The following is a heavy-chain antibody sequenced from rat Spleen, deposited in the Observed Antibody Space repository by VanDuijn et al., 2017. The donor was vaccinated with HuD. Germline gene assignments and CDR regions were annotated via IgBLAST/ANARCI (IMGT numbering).Heavy chain of an antibody. CDR3: ATQSIIRVPLFDY. CDR2: ISTGGGKS. Sequence: EVQLVESGGGLVQPGRSLKLSCAASGFTFSNYGMAWVRQTPTKGLEWVASISTGGGKSYYRDSVKGRFTLSRDNTESTLYLQMDSLRSEDTATYYCATQSIIRVPLFDYWGQGVMVTVSS. CDR1: GFTFSNYG. D-gene: IGHD4-3*01. V-gene: IGHV5S13*01. J-gene: IGHJ2*01.